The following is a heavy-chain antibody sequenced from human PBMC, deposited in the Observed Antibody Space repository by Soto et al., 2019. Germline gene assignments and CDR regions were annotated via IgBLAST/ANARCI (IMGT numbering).Heavy chain of an antibody. CDR2: ISYDGSNK. CDR1: GFTFSSYG. CDR3: AKDGRATYYGSGSYSRLDY. D-gene: IGHD3-10*01. J-gene: IGHJ4*02. V-gene: IGHV3-30*18. Sequence: QVQLVESGGGVVQPGRSLRLSCAASGFTFSSYGMHWVRQAPGKGLEWVALISYDGSNKYYADSVKGRFTISRDNSKNXLXPQMNSLRAEDTAVYYCAKDGRATYYGSGSYSRLDYWGQGTLVTVSS.